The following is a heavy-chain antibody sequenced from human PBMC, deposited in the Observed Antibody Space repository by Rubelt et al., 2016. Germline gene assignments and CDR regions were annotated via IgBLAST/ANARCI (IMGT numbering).Heavy chain of an antibody. D-gene: IGHD1-26*01. CDR2: INPDNGDT. CDR3: ASGRLTLDD. CDR1: GYTFTAYY. V-gene: IGHV1-2*06. J-gene: IGHJ4*02. Sequence: QVQLVQSGAEVKKPGASVKVSCKASGYTFTAYYIHWVRQAPGQGLEWMGRINPDNGDTYYAQRFQGRVAMNTETSTGTADMERRRLMSDETSVDYCASGRLTLDDWGQGTLVTVSS.